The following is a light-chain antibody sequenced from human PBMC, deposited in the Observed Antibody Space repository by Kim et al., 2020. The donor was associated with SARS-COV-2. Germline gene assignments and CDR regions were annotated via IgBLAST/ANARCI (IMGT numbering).Light chain of an antibody. J-gene: IGKJ4*01. CDR2: PAS. Sequence: DIQMTQSPSSVSASVGDRVTITCRASQGINSLLAWYQQKPGKVPKLLIFPASSLESGVPSRFSGSGSGTDFTLTISSLQPEDFATYFCQQANNFPLTFGGGTKVDIK. CDR1: QGINSL. V-gene: IGKV1-12*01. CDR3: QQANNFPLT.